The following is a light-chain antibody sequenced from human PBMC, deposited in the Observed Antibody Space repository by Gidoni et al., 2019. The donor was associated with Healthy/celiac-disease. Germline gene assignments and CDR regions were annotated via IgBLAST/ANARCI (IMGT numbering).Light chain of an antibody. CDR1: QSISSY. Sequence: DIQMTQSPSSLSASVGDRVTITCRASQSISSYLNWYQQKPGKAPKLLIYDASSLQSGVPSRFSGSGSGTDFTLTISSLQPEDFATYYCQQRNTFXQXTKLEIK. CDR2: DAS. V-gene: IGKV1-39*01. CDR3: QQRNT. J-gene: IGKJ2*01.